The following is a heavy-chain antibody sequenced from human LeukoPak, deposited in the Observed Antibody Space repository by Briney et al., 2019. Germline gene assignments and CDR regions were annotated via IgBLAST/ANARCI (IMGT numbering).Heavy chain of an antibody. D-gene: IGHD5-18*01. J-gene: IGHJ4*02. CDR3: ASRYKPRYSYGPQYYFDY. CDR1: GGSFSGYY. CDR2: INHSGST. Sequence: PSETLSLTCAVYGGSFSGYYWSWIRQPPGKGLEWIGEINHSGSTNYNPSLKSRVTISVDTSKNQFSLKLSSVTAADTAVYYCASRYKPRYSYGPQYYFDYWGQRTLITVSS. V-gene: IGHV4-34*01.